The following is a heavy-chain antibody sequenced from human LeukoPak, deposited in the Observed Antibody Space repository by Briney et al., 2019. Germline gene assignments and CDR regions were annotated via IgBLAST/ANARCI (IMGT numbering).Heavy chain of an antibody. Sequence: SVKVSCKASGGTFSSYGISWVRQAPGQGLEWMGGIIPIFGTANYAQKFQGRVTITADESTSTAYMELSSLRSEDTAVYYCARDQSDTAMGPFDYWGQGTLVTVSS. CDR3: ARDQSDTAMGPFDY. D-gene: IGHD5-18*01. J-gene: IGHJ4*02. CDR1: GGTFSSYG. V-gene: IGHV1-69*01. CDR2: IIPIFGTA.